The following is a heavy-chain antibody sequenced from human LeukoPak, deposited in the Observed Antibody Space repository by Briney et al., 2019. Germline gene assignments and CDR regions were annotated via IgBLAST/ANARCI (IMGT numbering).Heavy chain of an antibody. D-gene: IGHD3-10*01. CDR2: VYWDDDK. CDR3: ARPYFFGSGLYFDY. V-gene: IGHV2-5*02. CDR1: GFSLSTTGVG. Sequence: SGPTLVNPTQTLTLTCTFSGFSLSTTGVGVGWIRQRPGKALEWLAHVYWDDDKRYSPSLKTRLTITKDTSKNQVVLTMTNMDPVDTATYFCARPYFFGSGLYFDYWGQGSLVTVSS. J-gene: IGHJ4*02.